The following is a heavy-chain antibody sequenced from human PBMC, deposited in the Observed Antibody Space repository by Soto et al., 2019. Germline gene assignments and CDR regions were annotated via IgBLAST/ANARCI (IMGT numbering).Heavy chain of an antibody. D-gene: IGHD2-8*01. CDR2: ISSSSSVI. V-gene: IGHV3-48*01. CDR3: ARDLSWCSNGYYYMDV. CDR1: GFILSDCA. Sequence: EVQLVESGGGLVQPGGSLRLSCATSGFILSDCAMNWVRPAPGKGLEWVSYISSSSSVIDYADSVKGRFTVSRDNARNSLYLQMNSLRAEDTAVYYCARDLSWCSNGYYYMDVWGKGTTITVSS. J-gene: IGHJ6*03.